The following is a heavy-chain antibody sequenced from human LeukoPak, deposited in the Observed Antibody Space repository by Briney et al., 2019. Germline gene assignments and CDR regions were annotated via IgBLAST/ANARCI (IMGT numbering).Heavy chain of an antibody. Sequence: PGGSLRLSCAASGFTFSSYWMSWVRQAPGKGLEWVANIKQDGSEKYYVDSVKGRFTISRDNAKNSLYLQMNSLRAEDTAVYYCARDSGRLPSRFDPWGQGTLVTVSS. CDR1: GFTFSSYW. V-gene: IGHV3-7*01. J-gene: IGHJ5*02. CDR2: IKQDGSEK. CDR3: ARDSGRLPSRFDP. D-gene: IGHD2-2*01.